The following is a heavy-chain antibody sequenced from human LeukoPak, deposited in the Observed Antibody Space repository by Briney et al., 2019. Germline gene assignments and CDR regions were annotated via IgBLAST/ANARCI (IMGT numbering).Heavy chain of an antibody. J-gene: IGHJ5*02. V-gene: IGHV1-46*01. CDR1: GYTFTSYY. D-gene: IGHD3-16*02. CDR2: INPSGSST. CDR3: ARDNSVGDIAWWFDP. Sequence: ASVKVSCQASGYTFTSYYMHWVRQAPGQGLEWMGLINPSGSSTLYAQKFQGRVTMTRDMSTTTDYMELSSLRSEDTAVYYCARDNSVGDIAWWFDPWGQGTLVTVSS.